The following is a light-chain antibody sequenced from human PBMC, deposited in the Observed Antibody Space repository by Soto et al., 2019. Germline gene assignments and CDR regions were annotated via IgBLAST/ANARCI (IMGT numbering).Light chain of an antibody. J-gene: IGLJ2*01. Sequence: QSVLTQPPSASASLGASVTLTCTLSSGYSNYKVDWYQQRPGKGPRFVMRVGTGGIVGSKGDDIPDRFSVLGSGLNRYLTIKNIQEEDESDYHCGADHGSGSNFVVVFGGGPKLTVL. CDR2: VGTGGIVG. CDR3: GADHGSGSNFVVV. CDR1: SGYSNYK. V-gene: IGLV9-49*01.